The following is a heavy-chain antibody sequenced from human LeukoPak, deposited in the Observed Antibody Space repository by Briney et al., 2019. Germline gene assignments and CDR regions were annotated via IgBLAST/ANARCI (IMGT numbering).Heavy chain of an antibody. CDR1: GYTFTGYY. CDR3: ARGSYCSSTSCYMSYYYYGMDV. J-gene: IGHJ6*02. Sequence: GASVKVSCKASGYTFTGYYMHWVRQAPGQGLEWMGWINPNSGGRNYAQKFQGRVTMTRDTSISTAYMELSRLRSDDTAVYYCARGSYCSSTSCYMSYYYYGMDVWGQGTTVTVSS. CDR2: INPNSGGR. V-gene: IGHV1-2*02. D-gene: IGHD2-2*02.